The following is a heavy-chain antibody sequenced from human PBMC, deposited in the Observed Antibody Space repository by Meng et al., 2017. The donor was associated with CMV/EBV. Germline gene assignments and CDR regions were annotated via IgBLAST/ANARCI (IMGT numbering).Heavy chain of an antibody. D-gene: IGHD3-22*01. V-gene: IGHV1-18*01. J-gene: IGHJ4*02. CDR3: ARDTMMIMSFDH. CDR2: ISGYNDNT. Sequence: QVQLVQSGAEVRKPGASVKVSCKASGYTFTHHGIRWVRQAPGQGLEWMGWISGYNDNTKYARHLQGRVTMTTDTSTNTAYMELRSLRSDDTAIYYCARDTMMIMSFDHWGPGTLVTVSS. CDR1: GYTFTHHG.